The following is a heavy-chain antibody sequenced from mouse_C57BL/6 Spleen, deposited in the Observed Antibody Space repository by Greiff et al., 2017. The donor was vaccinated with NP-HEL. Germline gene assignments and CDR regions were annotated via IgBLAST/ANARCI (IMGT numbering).Heavy chain of an antibody. J-gene: IGHJ4*01. D-gene: IGHD1-1*01. CDR3: ARELLPYYYDRGAMDY. CDR2: IYPGSGST. Sequence: QVQLQQPGAELVKPGASVKMSCKASGYTFTSYWITWVKQRPGQGLEWIGDIYPGSGSTNYNEKFKSKATLTVDTSSSTAYMQLSSLTSEDSAVYYCARELLPYYYDRGAMDYWGQGTSVTVSS. V-gene: IGHV1-55*01. CDR1: GYTFTSYW.